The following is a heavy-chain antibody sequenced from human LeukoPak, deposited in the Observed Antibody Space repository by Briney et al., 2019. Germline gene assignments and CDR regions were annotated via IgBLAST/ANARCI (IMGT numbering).Heavy chain of an antibody. CDR2: ISGSGGST. J-gene: IGHJ1*01. CDR3: AKDDSSSWYRRGYFQH. D-gene: IGHD6-13*01. Sequence: GGSLRLSCAASGFTFSSYAMSWVRQAPGKGLEWVSAISGSGGSTYYADSVKGRFTISRDNSKNTLYLQMNSLRAEDTAVYYCAKDDSSSWYRRGYFQHWGQGTLVTVSS. V-gene: IGHV3-23*01. CDR1: GFTFSSYA.